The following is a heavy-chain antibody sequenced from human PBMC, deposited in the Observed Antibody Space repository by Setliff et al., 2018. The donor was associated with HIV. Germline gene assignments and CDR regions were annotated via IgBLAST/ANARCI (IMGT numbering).Heavy chain of an antibody. Sequence: GASVKVSCKASGGSFSNYAISWVRQAPGQGLEWMGGINPFFGTAHYAQKFQGRVTMTEDTSTYTAYMELSGLRSEDTAVYYCARAHSGSYYYYYYMDVWGKGTTVTVSS. V-gene: IGHV1-69*06. CDR3: ARAHSGSYYYYYYMDV. D-gene: IGHD1-26*01. CDR2: INPFFGTA. CDR1: GGSFSNYA. J-gene: IGHJ6*03.